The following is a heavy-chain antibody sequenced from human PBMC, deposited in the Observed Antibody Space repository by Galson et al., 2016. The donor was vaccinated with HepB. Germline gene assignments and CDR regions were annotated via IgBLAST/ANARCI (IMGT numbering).Heavy chain of an antibody. CDR2: VYFSGST. J-gene: IGHJ4*02. CDR1: GGSINSTSYF. D-gene: IGHD6-19*01. CDR3: ARLSFSGFNY. Sequence: SETLSLTCTVSGGSINSTSYFWGWIRQPPGKGLVWIGTVYFSGSTYYNPSLKSRVTISVDTSKNQFSLNLNSVTAADTAVYYCARLSFSGFNYWAQGTLVTVSS. V-gene: IGHV4-39*01.